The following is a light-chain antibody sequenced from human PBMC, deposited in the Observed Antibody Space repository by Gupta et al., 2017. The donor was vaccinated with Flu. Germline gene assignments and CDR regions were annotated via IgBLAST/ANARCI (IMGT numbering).Light chain of an antibody. CDR2: RDN. Sequence: SSFNIGKNYVCWYQQILGAAPKLLIYRDNQRPSVVPDRFSGSKSGNSASLAISGLLSEDEADYYCAAWDDGLSGVLFGGGTKLTVL. V-gene: IGLV1-47*01. CDR1: SFNIGKNY. J-gene: IGLJ3*02. CDR3: AAWDDGLSGVL.